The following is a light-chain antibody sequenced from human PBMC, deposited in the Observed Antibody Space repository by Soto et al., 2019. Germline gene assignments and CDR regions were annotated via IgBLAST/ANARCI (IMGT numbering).Light chain of an antibody. CDR1: YSNVGVNY. J-gene: IGLJ2*01. Sequence: QSVLTQPPSASGTPGHWVTISCSGGYSNVGVNYVYWYRQLPGAAPSLLIYKNDQRPSGVPARFSGSKSGSSASLAISGLRYEDEADYYCVTWDDSLRAAVFGGGTKLTVL. CDR3: VTWDDSLRAAV. CDR2: KND. V-gene: IGLV1-47*01.